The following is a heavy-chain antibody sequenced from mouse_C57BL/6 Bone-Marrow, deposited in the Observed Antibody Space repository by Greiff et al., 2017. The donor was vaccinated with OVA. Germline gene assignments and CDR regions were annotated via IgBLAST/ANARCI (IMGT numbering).Heavy chain of an antibody. CDR2: INPSNGGT. Sequence: LQESGTELVKPGASVKLSCKASGYTFTSYWMHWVKQRPGQGLEWIGNINPSNGGTNYNEKFKSKATLTVDKSSSTAYMQLSSLTSEDSAVYYCARCYYYGSSYIFDYWGQGTTLTVSS. D-gene: IGHD1-1*01. V-gene: IGHV1-53*01. J-gene: IGHJ2*01. CDR1: GYTFTSYW. CDR3: ARCYYYGSSYIFDY.